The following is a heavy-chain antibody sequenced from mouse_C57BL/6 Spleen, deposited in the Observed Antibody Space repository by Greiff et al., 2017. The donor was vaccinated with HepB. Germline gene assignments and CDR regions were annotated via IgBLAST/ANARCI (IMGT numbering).Heavy chain of an antibody. CDR1: GYTFTSYW. D-gene: IGHD2-4*01. CDR2: IHPNSGST. CDR3: ARADDYDERWYFDV. V-gene: IGHV1-64*01. J-gene: IGHJ1*03. Sequence: QVQLQQPGAELVKPGASVKLSCKASGYTFTSYWMHWVKQRPGQGLEWIGMIHPNSGSTNYNEKFKSKATLTVDKSSSTAYMQLSSLTSEDSAVYYCARADDYDERWYFDVWGTGTTVTVSS.